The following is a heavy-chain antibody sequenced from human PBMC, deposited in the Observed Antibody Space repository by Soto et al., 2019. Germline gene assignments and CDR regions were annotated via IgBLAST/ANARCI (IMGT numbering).Heavy chain of an antibody. V-gene: IGHV1-18*01. D-gene: IGHD3-22*01. J-gene: IGHJ6*02. CDR3: ARVIGYYYHMDV. CDR2: ISAYNGNT. Sequence: QVQLVQSGGEVKKPGASVKVSCKASGYTFTTYDLSWVRQAPGQGLEWMGWISAYNGNTNYAQNLQGRVTMTTDTYTSTAYMELRSLRSDDTAVYYCARVIGYYYHMDVWGQGTTFTVSS. CDR1: GYTFTTYD.